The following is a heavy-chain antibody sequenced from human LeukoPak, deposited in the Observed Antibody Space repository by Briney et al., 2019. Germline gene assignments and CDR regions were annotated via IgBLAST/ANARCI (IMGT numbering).Heavy chain of an antibody. CDR3: ARVTSGYSYEVDY. D-gene: IGHD5-18*01. J-gene: IGHJ4*02. Sequence: PSQTLSLTCTVSGGSISSGDYYWSWIRQPPGKGLEWIGYIYYSGSTYYNPSLKSRVTISVDTSKNQFSLKLSSVTAADTAVYYCARVTSGYSYEVDYWGQGTLVTVSS. CDR2: IYYSGST. CDR1: GGSISSGDYY. V-gene: IGHV4-30-4*08.